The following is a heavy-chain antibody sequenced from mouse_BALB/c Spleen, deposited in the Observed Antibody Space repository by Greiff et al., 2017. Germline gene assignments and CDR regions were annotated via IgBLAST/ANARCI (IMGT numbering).Heavy chain of an antibody. D-gene: IGHD2-3*01. CDR1: GFNIKDTY. CDR2: IDPANGNT. CDR3: AREEEVTTRYVEV. J-gene: IGHJ1*01. V-gene: IGHV14-3*02. Sequence: EVQLVESGAELVKPGASVKLSCTASGFNIKDTYMHWVKQRPEQGLEWIGRIDPANGNTKYDPKFQGKATITADTSSNTAYLQLSSLTSEDTAVYYCAREEEVTTRYVEVWGAGTTVTVSS.